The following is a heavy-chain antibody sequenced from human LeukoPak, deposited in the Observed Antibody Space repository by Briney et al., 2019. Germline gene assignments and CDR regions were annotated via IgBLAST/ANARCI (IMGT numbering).Heavy chain of an antibody. D-gene: IGHD2-2*01. CDR3: AKAERYCSSTSCPPWYFDY. Sequence: GGSLRLSCAASGFTFSSYAMGWVRQAPGKGLEWVSAISGSGGSTYYADSVKGRFTISRDNSKNTLYLQMNSLRAEDTAVYYCAKAERYCSSTSCPPWYFDYWGQGTLVTVSS. V-gene: IGHV3-23*01. J-gene: IGHJ4*02. CDR1: GFTFSSYA. CDR2: ISGSGGST.